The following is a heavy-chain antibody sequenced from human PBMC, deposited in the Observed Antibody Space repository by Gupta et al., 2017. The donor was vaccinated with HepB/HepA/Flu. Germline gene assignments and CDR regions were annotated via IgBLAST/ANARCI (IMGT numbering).Heavy chain of an antibody. J-gene: IGHJ2*01. CDR3: TRGVRGVAYIDF. V-gene: IGHV3-48*02. D-gene: IGHD3-10*02. CDR1: GFPFSIYS. CDR2: ISAASETI. Sequence: EVQVVESGGGLVQPGGSLRLSCGASGFPFSIYSMNWVRQAPGKGLELVSCISAASETIYYADSVKGRFTVSRDNARNLLYLQMTSLRDEDTAVYYCTRGVRGVAYIDFWGRGTLVTVSS.